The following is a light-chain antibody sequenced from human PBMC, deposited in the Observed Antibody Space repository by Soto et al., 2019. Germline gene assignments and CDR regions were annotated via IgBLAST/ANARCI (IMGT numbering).Light chain of an antibody. CDR2: AAS. V-gene: IGKV1-39*01. CDR1: QTIMTY. Sequence: DIQMTQSPSSLSASVGDEVTITCRASQTIMTYLNWYQLKPGKPPRLLIYAASSLQSGVPSRFSGSGSGTDGTLTISSLQTKDGATYSCQQSYNSTQTFGQGTKVDIK. J-gene: IGKJ1*01. CDR3: QQSYNSTQT.